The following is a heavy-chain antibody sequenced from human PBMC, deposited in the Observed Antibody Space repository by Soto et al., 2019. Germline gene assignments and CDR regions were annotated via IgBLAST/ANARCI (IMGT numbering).Heavy chain of an antibody. CDR3: TRDLSSGGYVDY. Sequence: DVQLVESGGGLVKPGRSLRLSCTTSGFTFADYAMNWFRQAPGKGLEWVGLTRAKVYDGTTEYAAAVKGRFTISRDDSQSVAYLQMNNLETEDTGIYYCTRDLSSGGYVDYWGQGTLVTVSS. D-gene: IGHD2-8*02. CDR1: GFTFADYA. V-gene: IGHV3-49*05. CDR2: TRAKVYDGTT. J-gene: IGHJ4*02.